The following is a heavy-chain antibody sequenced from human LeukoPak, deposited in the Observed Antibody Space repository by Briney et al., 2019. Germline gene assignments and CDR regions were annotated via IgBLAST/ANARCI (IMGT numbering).Heavy chain of an antibody. J-gene: IGHJ3*02. D-gene: IGHD3-3*01. V-gene: IGHV3-11*06. CDR1: GFTFSDYY. Sequence: GGSLRLSCAASGFTFSDYYMSWIRQAPGKGLEWVPYISSSSSYIYYADSVKGRFTISRDNAKNSLYLQMNSLRAEDTAVYYCARNREIFGVALGAFDIWGQGTMVTVSS. CDR3: ARNREIFGVALGAFDI. CDR2: ISSSSSYI.